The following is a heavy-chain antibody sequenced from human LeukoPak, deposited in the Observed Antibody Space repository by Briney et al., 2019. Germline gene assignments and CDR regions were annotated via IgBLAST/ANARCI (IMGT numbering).Heavy chain of an antibody. D-gene: IGHD2-2*02. Sequence: SQTLSLTCTVSGGSISSGSYYWRWIRQPAGKGLEWIGRICTSGSTNYNPSLKSRVTISVDTSKNQFSLKLSSVTAADTAVYYCARGRPPLRGYCSSTSCYNAIWFDPWGQGTLVTVSS. J-gene: IGHJ5*02. CDR1: GGSISSGSYY. V-gene: IGHV4-61*02. CDR2: ICTSGST. CDR3: ARGRPPLRGYCSSTSCYNAIWFDP.